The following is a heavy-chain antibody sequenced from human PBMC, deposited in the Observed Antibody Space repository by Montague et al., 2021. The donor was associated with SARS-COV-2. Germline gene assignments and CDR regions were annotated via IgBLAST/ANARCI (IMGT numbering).Heavy chain of an antibody. D-gene: IGHD3/OR15-3a*01. V-gene: IGHV3-30*04. J-gene: IGHJ4*02. CDR1: GFIFSTYA. CDR2: ISYDESNK. Sequence: SLRLSCAGSGFIFSTYAMHWVRQAPGKGLEWVAVISYDESNKYYSDSVKGRFTISRDNSKNTFYLQMDGLRVEDTAVYHCARGLDARVGRSWLCLDNWGQGALVTVSS. CDR3: ARGLDARVGRSWLCLDN.